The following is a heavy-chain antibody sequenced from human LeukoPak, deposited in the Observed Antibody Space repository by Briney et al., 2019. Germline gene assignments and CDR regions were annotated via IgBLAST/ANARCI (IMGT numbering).Heavy chain of an antibody. CDR2: INPSGGST. J-gene: IGHJ4*02. CDR3: ARGFDGITIFGVVNTFDY. Sequence: ASVKVSCRASGYTFTSYYMHWVRQAPGKALEGRGIINPSGGSTSYAQKFQGKVTMTRDTSTSTVYMELSSLRSEDTAVYYCARGFDGITIFGVVNTFDYWGQGTLVTVSS. CDR1: GYTFTSYY. V-gene: IGHV1-46*01. D-gene: IGHD3-3*01.